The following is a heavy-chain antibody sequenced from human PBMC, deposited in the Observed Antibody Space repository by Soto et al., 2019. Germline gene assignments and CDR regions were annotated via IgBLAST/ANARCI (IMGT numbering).Heavy chain of an antibody. CDR3: ARGRYCSGGSCYSGYVFYY. V-gene: IGHV1-8*01. Sequence: ASVKVSCKASGYTFTSYDINWVRQATGQGLEWMGWMNPNSGNTGYAQKFQGRVTMTRNTSISTAYMELSSLRSEDTAVYYCARGRYCSGGSCYSGYVFYYWGQGTLVTVSS. J-gene: IGHJ4*02. D-gene: IGHD2-15*01. CDR1: GYTFTSYD. CDR2: MNPNSGNT.